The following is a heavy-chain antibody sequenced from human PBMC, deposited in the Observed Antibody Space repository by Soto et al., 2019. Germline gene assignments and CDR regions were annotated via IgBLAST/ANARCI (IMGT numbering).Heavy chain of an antibody. CDR3: ARELSTSVREYN. CDR2: ISPYDHSM. V-gene: IGHV3-21*02. J-gene: IGHJ4*02. D-gene: IGHD3-10*01. Sequence: EVQLVESGGGLVKPGGSLRLSCAASGFTFTSHNIYWFRQAPGKGLEWVSSISPYDHSMYYADSVKGRFTVSKDNARSSVYLQMDSLRAEDPAMYYCARELSTSVREYNWGQGTLVTVPS. CDR1: GFTFTSHN.